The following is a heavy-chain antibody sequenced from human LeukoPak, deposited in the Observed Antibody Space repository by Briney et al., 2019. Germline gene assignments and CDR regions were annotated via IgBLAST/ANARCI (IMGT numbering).Heavy chain of an antibody. V-gene: IGHV3-30-3*01. CDR2: ISYDGSNK. D-gene: IGHD3-10*01. CDR3: ARQGVRYGSGSYHWFDP. J-gene: IGHJ5*02. Sequence: PGGSLRLSCAASGFTFSSYAMHWVRQAPGKGLEWVAVISYDGSNKYYADSVKGRFTISRDNSKNTLYLQMNSLRAEDTAVYYCARQGVRYGSGSYHWFDPWGQGTLVTVSS. CDR1: GFTFSSYA.